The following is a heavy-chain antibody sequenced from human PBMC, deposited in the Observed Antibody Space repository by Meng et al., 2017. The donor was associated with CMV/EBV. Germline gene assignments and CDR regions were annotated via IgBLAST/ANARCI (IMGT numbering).Heavy chain of an antibody. CDR2: INSDGSST. CDR3: ARNVDYGMDV. J-gene: IGHJ6*02. CDR1: GFTFSSYW. V-gene: IGHV3-74*01. D-gene: IGHD5-12*01. Sequence: GESLKISCAASGFTFSSYWMHWVRQAPGKGLVWVSRINSDGSSTSYADSVKGRFTISRDNAKNTLYLQMNSLRAEDTAVYYCARNVDYGMDVWGRGTTVTVSS.